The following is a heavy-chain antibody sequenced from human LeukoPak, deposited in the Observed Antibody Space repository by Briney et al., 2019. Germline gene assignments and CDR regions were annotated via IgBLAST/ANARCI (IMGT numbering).Heavy chain of an antibody. CDR3: ARFVVVVAAKSYYFEC. CDR2: ISYDGSNK. D-gene: IGHD2-15*01. CDR1: GFTFSSYA. V-gene: IGHV3-30-3*01. J-gene: IGHJ4*02. Sequence: GGSLRLSCAASGFTFSSYAMHWVRQAPGKGLEWVAVISYDGSNKYYADSVKGRFTISRDNSKNTLYLQMNSLRAEDTAVYYCARFVVVVAAKSYYFECWGQRTIVTASS.